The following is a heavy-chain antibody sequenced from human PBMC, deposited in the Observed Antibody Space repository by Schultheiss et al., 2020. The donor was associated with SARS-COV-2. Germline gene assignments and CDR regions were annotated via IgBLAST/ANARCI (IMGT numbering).Heavy chain of an antibody. J-gene: IGHJ3*02. V-gene: IGHV1-69*06. CDR2: IIPIFGTA. D-gene: IGHD1/OR15-1a*01. CDR3: ARVPANKYAFDI. CDR1: GYTFTGYY. Sequence: SVKVSCKASGYTFTGYYMHWVRQAPGQGLEWMGRIIPIFGTANYAQKFQGRVTITADKSTSTAYMELSSLRSDDTAVYYCARVPANKYAFDIWGQGTMVTVSS.